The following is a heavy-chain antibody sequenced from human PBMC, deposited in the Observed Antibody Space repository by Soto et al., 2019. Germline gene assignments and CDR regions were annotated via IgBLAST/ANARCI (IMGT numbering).Heavy chain of an antibody. V-gene: IGHV1-3*01. Sequence: ASVKVSCKXSEYTFTSYTMHWGRQAPGQRLEWMGWINGGNGNTKYSQKFQGRVTITRDTSASTAYMELSSLRSDDTAVYYCARELQGLYYFDYWGQGTLVTVS. J-gene: IGHJ4*02. D-gene: IGHD4-4*01. CDR2: INGGNGNT. CDR1: EYTFTSYT. CDR3: ARELQGLYYFDY.